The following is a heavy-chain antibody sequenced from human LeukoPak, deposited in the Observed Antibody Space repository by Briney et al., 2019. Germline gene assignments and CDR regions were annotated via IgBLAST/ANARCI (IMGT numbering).Heavy chain of an antibody. D-gene: IGHD3-3*01. Sequence: PGGSLRLSCAASGFSFSTYAMAWVRQAPGKGLEWVSATSGSGDNTYYADSVKGRFTISRDNSKNTLYLQMISLRAEDTAVYYCAKVKTLGVVISSDFDYWGQGTLVTVSS. CDR2: TSGSGDNT. CDR3: AKVKTLGVVISSDFDY. CDR1: GFSFSTYA. V-gene: IGHV3-23*01. J-gene: IGHJ4*02.